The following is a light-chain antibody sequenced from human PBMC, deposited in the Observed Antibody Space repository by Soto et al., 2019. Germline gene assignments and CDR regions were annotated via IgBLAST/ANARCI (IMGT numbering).Light chain of an antibody. V-gene: IGKV3-11*01. CDR1: QSVGTY. CDR3: QQRSNWPPRLT. Sequence: EIVLTQSPATLSLSPGERATLSCRASQSVGTYLAWYQQKPGQAPRLLIYDASNRATGIPARFSGSGSGTDFTLTITSLEPEDFAVYCCQQRSNWPPRLTFGGGTKVEIK. J-gene: IGKJ4*01. CDR2: DAS.